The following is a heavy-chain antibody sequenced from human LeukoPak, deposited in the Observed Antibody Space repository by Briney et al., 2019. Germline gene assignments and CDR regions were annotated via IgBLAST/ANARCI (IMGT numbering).Heavy chain of an antibody. D-gene: IGHD4-17*01. Sequence: SETLSLTCAVYGGSFRGYYWSWIRQPPGKGLEWIGELNHSGSTNYNPSLKSRVTISVDTSKNQCSLKLSSVTAADTAVYYCARRRYGDYISEHYLDYWGQGTLVTVSS. V-gene: IGHV4-34*01. J-gene: IGHJ4*02. CDR1: GGSFRGYY. CDR2: LNHSGST. CDR3: ARRRYGDYISEHYLDY.